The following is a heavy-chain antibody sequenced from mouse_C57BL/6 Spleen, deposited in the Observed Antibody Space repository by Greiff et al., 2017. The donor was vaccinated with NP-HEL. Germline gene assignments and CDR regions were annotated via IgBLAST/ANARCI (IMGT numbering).Heavy chain of an antibody. CDR3: ARLLFEAMDY. CDR1: GYTFTSYW. CDR2: IYPGSGST. V-gene: IGHV1-55*01. Sequence: QVQLTQSGAELVKPGASVKMSCKASGYTFTSYWITWVKQRPGQGLEWIGDIYPGSGSTNYNEKLKSKATLTVDTSSSTAFMQLSSLKSEDSAVYYCARLLFEAMDYGGQGTSVTVSS. D-gene: IGHD2-1*01. J-gene: IGHJ4*01.